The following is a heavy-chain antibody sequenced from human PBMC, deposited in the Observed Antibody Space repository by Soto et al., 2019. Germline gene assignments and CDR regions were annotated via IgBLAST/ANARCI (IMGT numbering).Heavy chain of an antibody. V-gene: IGHV4-34*01. Sequence: QVQLQQWGAGLLTPSETLSLTCAVYGGSFSGYYWSWIRQPPGKGLEWIGEINHSGSTNYNPSLKSRVTISVDTSKNQFSLKLSSLTAADTAVYYCARGHGRRSYYYYYMDVWGKGTTVTVSS. J-gene: IGHJ6*03. CDR2: INHSGST. CDR3: ARGHGRRSYYYYYMDV. CDR1: GGSFSGYY. D-gene: IGHD2-15*01.